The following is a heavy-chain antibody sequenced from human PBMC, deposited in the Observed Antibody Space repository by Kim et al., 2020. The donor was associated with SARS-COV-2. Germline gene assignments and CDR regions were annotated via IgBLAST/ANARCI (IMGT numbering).Heavy chain of an antibody. J-gene: IGHJ6*01. D-gene: IGHD2-2*01. CDR3: AQGVVVPAAADYYYYG. CDR2: IYYSGST. V-gene: IGHV4-39*01. Sequence: SETLSLTCTVSGGSISSSSYYWGWIRQPPGKGLEWIGSIYYSGSTYYNPSLKSRVTISVDTSKNQFSLKLSSVTAADTVVYYCAQGVVVPAAADYYYYG. CDR1: GGSISSSSYY.